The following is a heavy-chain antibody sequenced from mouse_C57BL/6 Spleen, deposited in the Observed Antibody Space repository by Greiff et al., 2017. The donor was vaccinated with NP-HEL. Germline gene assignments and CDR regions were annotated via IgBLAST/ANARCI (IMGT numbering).Heavy chain of an antibody. V-gene: IGHV1-69*01. CDR2: IDPSDSYT. CDR1: GYTFTSYW. CDR3: ARRWAGYFDY. J-gene: IGHJ2*01. D-gene: IGHD2-3*01. Sequence: VQLQQSGAELVMPGASVKLSCKASGYTFTSYWMHWVKQRPGQGLEWIGEIDPSDSYTNYNQKFKGKSTLTVDKSSSTAYMQLSSLTSEDSAVYCCARRWAGYFDYWGQGTTLTVSS.